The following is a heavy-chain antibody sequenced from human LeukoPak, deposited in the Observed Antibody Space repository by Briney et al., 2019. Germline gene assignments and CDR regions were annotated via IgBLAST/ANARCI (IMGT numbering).Heavy chain of an antibody. CDR3: AREGEGYFDWLSPAEYFQH. D-gene: IGHD3-9*01. CDR2: INPNSGGT. V-gene: IGHV1-2*06. CDR1: GYTFTGYY. J-gene: IGHJ1*01. Sequence: ASVKVSCKASGYTFTGYYMHWVRQAPGQGLEWMGRINPNSGGTNYAQKFQGRVTMTTDTSTSTAYMELRSLRSDDTAVYYCAREGEGYFDWLSPAEYFQHWGQGTLVTVSS.